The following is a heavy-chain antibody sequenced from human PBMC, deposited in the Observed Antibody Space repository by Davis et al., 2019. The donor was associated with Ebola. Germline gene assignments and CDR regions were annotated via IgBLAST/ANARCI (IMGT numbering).Heavy chain of an antibody. CDR3: ASLDILTGLDV. CDR2: IYHSGST. D-gene: IGHD3-9*01. J-gene: IGHJ3*01. CDR1: GGSISSGGYS. Sequence: SETLSLTCAVSGGSISSGGYSWSWIRQPPGKGLEWIGYIYHSGSTYYNPSLKSRVTISVDRSKNQFSLKLSSVTAADTAVYYCASLDILTGLDVWGQGTVVTVSS. V-gene: IGHV4-30-2*01.